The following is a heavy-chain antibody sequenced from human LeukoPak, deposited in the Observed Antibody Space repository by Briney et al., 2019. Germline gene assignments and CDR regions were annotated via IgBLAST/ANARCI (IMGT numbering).Heavy chain of an antibody. Sequence: PGGSRTLSCAASGLTVSRNYMNWVRQAPGKGLEWVAVIWYDGSNKYYADSAKGRFTISRDNSKTTLYLQMNSLRAEDTAVYYCVRDSGMTSISSFDYWGQGNLVTVSS. CDR2: IWYDGSNK. CDR1: GLTVSRNY. V-gene: IGHV3-33*08. J-gene: IGHJ4*02. D-gene: IGHD2-21*02. CDR3: VRDSGMTSISSFDY.